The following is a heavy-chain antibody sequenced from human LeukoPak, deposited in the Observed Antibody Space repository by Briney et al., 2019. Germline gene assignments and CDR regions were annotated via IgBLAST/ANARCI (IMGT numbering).Heavy chain of an antibody. J-gene: IGHJ4*02. D-gene: IGHD3-10*01. V-gene: IGHV1-3*01. CDR3: ARGRLWYVTDYYFDY. CDR2: INAGNGNT. Sequence: GASVKVSCKASGYTFTSYAMHWVRQAPGQRLEWMGWINAGNGNTKYSQKFQGGVTITRDTSASTAHMELSSLRSEDTAVYYCARGRLWYVTDYYFDYWGQGTLVTVSS. CDR1: GYTFTSYA.